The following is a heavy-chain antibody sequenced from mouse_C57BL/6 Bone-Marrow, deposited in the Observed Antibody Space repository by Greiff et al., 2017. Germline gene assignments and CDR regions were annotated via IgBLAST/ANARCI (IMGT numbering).Heavy chain of an antibody. CDR1: GYTFTSYW. D-gene: IGHD3-2*02. CDR2: IYPGSGST. CDR3: ARTAQATSLYAMDY. Sequence: QVQLQQPGAELVKPGASVKMSCKASGYTFTSYWITWVKQRPGQGLEWIGDIYPGSGSTNYNEKFKSKATLTVDTSSSTAYMQLSRLTSEDSAVYYCARTAQATSLYAMDYWGQGTSVTVSS. V-gene: IGHV1-55*01. J-gene: IGHJ4*01.